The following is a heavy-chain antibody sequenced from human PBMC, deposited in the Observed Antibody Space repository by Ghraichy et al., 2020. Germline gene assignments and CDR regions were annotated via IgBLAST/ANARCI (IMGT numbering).Heavy chain of an antibody. CDR3: ARSSCYVELLCGMDV. Sequence: LSLTCAASGFTFDDYAMHWVRQAPGKGLEWVSLISWEGNTTYYADSVKGRFTISRDNSKNSLYLEMNSLRAEDTALYYCARSSCYVELLCGMDVWGQGTTVTVSS. J-gene: IGHJ6*02. V-gene: IGHV3-43D*04. D-gene: IGHD2-2*01. CDR2: ISWEGNTT. CDR1: GFTFDDYA.